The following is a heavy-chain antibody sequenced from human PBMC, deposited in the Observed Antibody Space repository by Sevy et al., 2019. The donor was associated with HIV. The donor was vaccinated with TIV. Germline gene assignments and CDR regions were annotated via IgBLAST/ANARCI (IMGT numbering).Heavy chain of an antibody. J-gene: IGHJ4*02. CDR3: ARRFYDSTGYPQYFFDH. CDR2: IYPDDSDV. Sequence: GESLKISCRASGYRFTSYWIAWVRQVPEKGLEWMGIIYPDDSDVRYSPSLQGQVTISVDKSISTAYLQWRSLEASDTAMYFCARRFYDSTGYPQYFFDHWGQRTLVTVSS. V-gene: IGHV5-51*01. CDR1: GYRFTSYW. D-gene: IGHD3-22*01.